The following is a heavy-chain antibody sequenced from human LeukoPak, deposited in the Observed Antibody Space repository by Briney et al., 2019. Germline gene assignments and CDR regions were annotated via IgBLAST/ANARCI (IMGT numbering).Heavy chain of an antibody. CDR2: ISYEGSNE. J-gene: IGHJ4*02. CDR3: AKDGIRYYYDSSGYYGDY. V-gene: IGHV3-30*18. D-gene: IGHD3-22*01. Sequence: GGSLRLSCVASGFSFSSSGMHWVRQAPGKGLEWVAGISYEGSNEYYADSVKGRFTISRDNSKNTLNLQMTSLRAEDTAVYYCAKDGIRYYYDSSGYYGDYWGQGTLVTVSS. CDR1: GFSFSSSG.